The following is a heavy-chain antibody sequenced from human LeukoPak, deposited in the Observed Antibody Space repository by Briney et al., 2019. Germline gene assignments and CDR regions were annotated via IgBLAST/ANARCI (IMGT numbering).Heavy chain of an antibody. Sequence: PGGSLRLSCSASGFTFTTYGMNWVRQAPGKGLEWVSYISSSGSIIYYADSVKGRFTISRDNAKNSLYLQMNSLRAEDTAVYYCTREQDREAAATVIGDSWGQGTLVTVSS. CDR3: TREQDREAAATVIGDS. V-gene: IGHV3-48*04. CDR1: GFTFTTYG. J-gene: IGHJ4*02. D-gene: IGHD2-15*01. CDR2: ISSSGSII.